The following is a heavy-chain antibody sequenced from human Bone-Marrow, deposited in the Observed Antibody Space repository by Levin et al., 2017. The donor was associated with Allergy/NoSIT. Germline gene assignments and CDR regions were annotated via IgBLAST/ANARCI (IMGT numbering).Heavy chain of an antibody. D-gene: IGHD3-10*01. J-gene: IGHJ4*02. V-gene: IGHV4-59*08. CDR1: GGSISSYY. Sequence: PSETLSLTCTVSGGSISSYYWSWIRQPPGKGLEWIGYIYYSGSTNYNPSLKSRVTISVDTSKNQFSLKLSSVTAADTAVYYCARLDGYGSGRYYIDYWGQGTLVTVSS. CDR2: IYYSGST. CDR3: ARLDGYGSGRYYIDY.